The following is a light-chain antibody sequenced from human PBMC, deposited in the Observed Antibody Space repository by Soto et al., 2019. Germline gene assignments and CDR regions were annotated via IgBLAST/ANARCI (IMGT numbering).Light chain of an antibody. V-gene: IGKV3-20*01. Sequence: EIVLTQSPGTLSLSPGERATLSCRAGQTVNSNHLAWYQQRPGQAPRLLMYGASSRATGIPDRFSGSGSGTDFTLTISRLEPEDFAVYYCQQYGDTPRTFGQGTKVEIK. CDR1: QTVNSNH. CDR2: GAS. CDR3: QQYGDTPRT. J-gene: IGKJ1*01.